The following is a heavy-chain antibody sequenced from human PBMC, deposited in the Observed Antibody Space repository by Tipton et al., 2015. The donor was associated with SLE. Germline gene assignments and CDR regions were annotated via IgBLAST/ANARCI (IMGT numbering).Heavy chain of an antibody. CDR1: GGSISSGAYY. V-gene: IGHV4-30-4*08. Sequence: LSLTCTVSGGSISSGAYYWNWIRQHPGKGLEWIGYISYSGSPNYNPSLKSRVTISVDSSKNQFSLKLSSVTAADTAVYYCAAQGYYGSGGGFLDYWGQGTLAPVFS. CDR2: ISYSGSP. CDR3: AAQGYYGSGGGFLDY. J-gene: IGHJ4*02. D-gene: IGHD3-10*01.